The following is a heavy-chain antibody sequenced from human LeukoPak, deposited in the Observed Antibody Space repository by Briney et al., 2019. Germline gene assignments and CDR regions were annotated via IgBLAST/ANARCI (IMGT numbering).Heavy chain of an antibody. D-gene: IGHD6-19*01. CDR2: IWYDGGNK. J-gene: IGHJ6*03. V-gene: IGHV3-33*06. Sequence: GGSLRLSCAASGFTCSSYAMHWVRQAPGKGLEWVAVIWYDGGNKYYANSVKGRFTISRDNSKNTLYLQMNSLRAEDRAEYYCAKDATLGEQWLVGYMDVWGKATTVTVSS. CDR1: GFTCSSYA. CDR3: AKDATLGEQWLVGYMDV.